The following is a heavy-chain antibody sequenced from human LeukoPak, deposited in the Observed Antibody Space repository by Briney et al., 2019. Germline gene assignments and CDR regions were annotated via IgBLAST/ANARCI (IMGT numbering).Heavy chain of an antibody. D-gene: IGHD6-19*01. CDR3: ARGGGYTSGWRLWS. J-gene: IGHJ4*02. CDR2: IYYSGRT. V-gene: IGHV4-34*01. Sequence: SETLSLTCAVYGGSLTGYYWTWIRQPPGKGLEWIGEIYYSGRTKYDSSLKGRVSISVDTSKNQFSLKLTSMTAADTAVYYCARGGGYTSGWRLWSRGQGSLVTVSS. CDR1: GGSLTGYY.